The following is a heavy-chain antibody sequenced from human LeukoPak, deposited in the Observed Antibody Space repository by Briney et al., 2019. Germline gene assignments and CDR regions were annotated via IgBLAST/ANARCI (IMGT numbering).Heavy chain of an antibody. CDR3: ARDSYYDILTGSDAFDI. CDR1: GFTFSSYS. CDR2: ISSSSSYI. J-gene: IGHJ3*02. D-gene: IGHD3-9*01. Sequence: GGSLRLSCAASGFTFSSYSMNWVRQAPGKGLEWVSSISSSSSYIYYADSVKGRFTISRDNAKNSLYLQMNSLRAEDTAVYYCARDSYYDILTGSDAFDIWGQGTMATVSS. V-gene: IGHV3-21*01.